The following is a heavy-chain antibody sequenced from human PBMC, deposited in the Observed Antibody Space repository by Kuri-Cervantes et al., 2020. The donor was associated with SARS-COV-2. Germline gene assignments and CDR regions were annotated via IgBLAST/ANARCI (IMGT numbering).Heavy chain of an antibody. J-gene: IGHJ6*02. V-gene: IGHV3-15*07. CDR1: GFTFSGHW. CDR3: TTVPPRGYSAPYYYYGMDV. D-gene: IGHD5-12*01. Sequence: GESLKISCAASGFTFSGHWIHWVRQAPGKGLVWVGRIKSKTDGGTTDYAAPVKGRFTISRDDSKNTLYLQMNSLKTEDTAVYYCTTVPPRGYSAPYYYYGMDVWGQGTTVTVSS. CDR2: IKSKTDGGTT.